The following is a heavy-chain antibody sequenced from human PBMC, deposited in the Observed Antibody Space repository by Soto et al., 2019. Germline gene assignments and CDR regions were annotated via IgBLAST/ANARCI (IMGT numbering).Heavy chain of an antibody. Sequence: SETLSLTCAGYGGSFSGYYWTWSRQPPGTGLEWIGEINHSGSTNYNPSLKSRVTISVDTSKNQFSLKLTSVTAADTAVYYCARDKITGLFDYWGQGTLVTVSS. V-gene: IGHV4-34*01. CDR1: GGSFSGYY. CDR2: INHSGST. CDR3: ARDKITGLFDY. D-gene: IGHD2-8*02. J-gene: IGHJ4*02.